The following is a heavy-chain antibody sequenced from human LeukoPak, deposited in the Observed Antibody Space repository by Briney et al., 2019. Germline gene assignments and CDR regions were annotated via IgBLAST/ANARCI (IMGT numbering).Heavy chain of an antibody. CDR1: GYSLTSYC. CDR2: IYPGDSDI. J-gene: IGHJ5*02. CDR3: ARLGSGYGYET. Sequence: GEPLKISCKGSGYSLTSYCNGWVRQMPGKCLEWMGIIYPGDSDIRYSPSFQGQVTISGDKSISTAYLQWSSLKASDTAMYYCARLGSGYGYETWGQGTLVTVSS. D-gene: IGHD5-12*01. V-gene: IGHV5-51*01.